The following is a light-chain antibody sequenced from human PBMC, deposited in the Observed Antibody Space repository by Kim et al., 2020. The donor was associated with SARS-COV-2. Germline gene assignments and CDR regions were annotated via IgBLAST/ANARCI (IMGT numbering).Light chain of an antibody. CDR1: QSISNN. CDR2: AAS. J-gene: IGKJ2*01. V-gene: IGKV1-39*01. Sequence: DIQMTQSPPSLSASVGDRVTITCRASQSISNNLNWYQQKPGKAPKVLIYAASSLQSGVPSRFSGSASGTDFTLTISSLQPEDFATYYCLQIHTTPPWYTFGQGTKLEI. CDR3: LQIHTTPPWYT.